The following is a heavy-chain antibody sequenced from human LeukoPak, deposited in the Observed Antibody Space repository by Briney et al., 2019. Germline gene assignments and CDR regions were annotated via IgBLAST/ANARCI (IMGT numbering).Heavy chain of an antibody. CDR1: GGTFSSYA. CDR2: IIPIFGTA. V-gene: IGHV1-69*13. Sequence: GASVKVSCKASGGTFSSYAISWVRQAPGQGLEWMGGIIPIFGTANYAQKFQGRVTITADESTSTAYMELNSLRAEDTALYYCARVANYRVTMDQITDAFDIWGRGTVVTVSP. J-gene: IGHJ3*02. CDR3: ARVANYRVTMDQITDAFDI. D-gene: IGHD4/OR15-4a*01.